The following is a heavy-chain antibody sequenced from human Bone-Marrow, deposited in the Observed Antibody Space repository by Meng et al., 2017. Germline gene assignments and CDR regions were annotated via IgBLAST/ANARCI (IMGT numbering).Heavy chain of an antibody. CDR3: ARGYSGSLYADY. Sequence: QVQLQESGPGLVKPSQTLSLTWTVTGGSLSSGDYYWSWIRQPPGKGLEWIGYIYYSGSTYYNPSLKSRVTISVDTSKNQFSLKLSSVTAADTAVYYCARGYSGSLYADYWGQGTLVTVSS. CDR1: GGSLSSGDYY. CDR2: IYYSGST. J-gene: IGHJ4*02. D-gene: IGHD1-26*01. V-gene: IGHV4-30-4*01.